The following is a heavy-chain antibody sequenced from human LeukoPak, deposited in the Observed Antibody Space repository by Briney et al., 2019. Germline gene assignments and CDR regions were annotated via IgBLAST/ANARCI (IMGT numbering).Heavy chain of an antibody. V-gene: IGHV3-21*01. CDR1: GFTFSSYT. J-gene: IGHJ3*02. CDR3: AKALSQGGGYSYDAFDI. D-gene: IGHD5-18*01. CDR2: ISSSSSYI. Sequence: GGSLRLSCAASGFTFSSYTMNWVRQAPGKGLEWVSSISSSSSYIYYADSVKGRFTISRDNAKNSLYLQMNSLRAEDTAVYYCAKALSQGGGYSYDAFDIWGQGTMVTVSS.